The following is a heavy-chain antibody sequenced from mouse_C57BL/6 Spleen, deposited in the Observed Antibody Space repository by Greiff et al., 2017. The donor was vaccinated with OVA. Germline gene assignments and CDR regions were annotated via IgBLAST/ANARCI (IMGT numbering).Heavy chain of an antibody. J-gene: IGHJ2*01. CDR1: GYTFTSYW. Sequence: VQLQQPGAELVRPGSSVKLSCKASGYTFTSYWMDLVKQRPGQGLEWIGNIYPSDSETHYNQKFKDKATLTVDKSSSTAYMQLSSLTSEDSAVYYCARGHWDYFDYWGQGTTLTVSS. CDR3: ARGHWDYFDY. CDR2: IYPSDSET. V-gene: IGHV1-61*01. D-gene: IGHD4-1*01.